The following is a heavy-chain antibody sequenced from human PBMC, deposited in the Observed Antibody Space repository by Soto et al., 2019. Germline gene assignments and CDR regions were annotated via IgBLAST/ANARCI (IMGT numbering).Heavy chain of an antibody. V-gene: IGHV4-39*01. D-gene: IGHD3-3*01. J-gene: IGHJ4*02. CDR3: ARQLRFLEDKAFDY. CDR2: IYYSGST. CDR1: GGSISSSSYY. Sequence: SETLSLTCTVSGGSISSSSYYWGWIRQPPGKGLEWIGSIYYSGSTYYNPSLKSRVTISVDTSKNQFSLKLSSVTAADTAVYYCARQLRFLEDKAFDYWGQGTLVTVSS.